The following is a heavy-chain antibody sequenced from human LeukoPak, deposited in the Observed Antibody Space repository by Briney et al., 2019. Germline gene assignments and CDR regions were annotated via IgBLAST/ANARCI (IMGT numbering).Heavy chain of an antibody. CDR2: ITSDGNNK. J-gene: IGHJ4*02. V-gene: IGHV3-30*18. CDR3: AKDKIFRYLDY. Sequence: GRSLRLSCAASGLTFSNHGMHWVRQAPGKGLEWVAMITSDGNNKYYADSMKDRFTISRDDSKNTLYLQMNSLRDEDTAVYYCAKDKIFRYLDYWGQGALVTVTS. D-gene: IGHD2/OR15-2a*01. CDR1: GLTFSNHG.